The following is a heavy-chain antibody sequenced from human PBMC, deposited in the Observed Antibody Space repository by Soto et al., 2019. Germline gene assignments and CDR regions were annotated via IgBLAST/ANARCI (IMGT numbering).Heavy chain of an antibody. V-gene: IGHV1-8*01. CDR2: VNPNTGDT. CDR3: ASEGYGRSCAPRGNWFDP. CDR1: GYTFTNYD. J-gene: IGHJ5*02. D-gene: IGHD2-15*01. Sequence: ASVKVSCKASGYTFTNYDINWVRQATGQGLEWVGWVNPNTGDTGYAQRFQGRVTMTKNTSISTAYMELSSLTSEDTAVYYCASEGYGRSCAPRGNWFDPWGQGTLVTVAS.